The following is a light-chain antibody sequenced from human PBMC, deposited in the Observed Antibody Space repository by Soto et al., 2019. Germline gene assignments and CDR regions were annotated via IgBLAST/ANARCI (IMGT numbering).Light chain of an antibody. CDR1: QDISNY. Sequence: EIQMAQSPSSQSASVGDRMSMTCQASQDISNYLNWYQQKPGKAPKLLIYDASNLETGVPSRFSGSGSGTDFTFTISSLQPEDIATYYCQQYDNLPLTFGQGTRLEIK. V-gene: IGKV1-33*01. J-gene: IGKJ5*01. CDR3: QQYDNLPLT. CDR2: DAS.